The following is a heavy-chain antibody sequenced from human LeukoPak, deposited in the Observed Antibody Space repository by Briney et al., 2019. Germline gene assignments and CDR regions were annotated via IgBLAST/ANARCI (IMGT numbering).Heavy chain of an antibody. Sequence: GGSLRLSCAASGFTFDDYAMHWVRQAPGKGLEWVSGISWNSGSIGYADSVKGRFTISRDNAKNSLYLQMNSLRAEDTAVYYRAKDISGRWLQFGLDYWGQGTLVTVSS. CDR3: AKDISGRWLQFGLDY. CDR2: ISWNSGSI. V-gene: IGHV3-9*01. D-gene: IGHD5-24*01. J-gene: IGHJ4*02. CDR1: GFTFDDYA.